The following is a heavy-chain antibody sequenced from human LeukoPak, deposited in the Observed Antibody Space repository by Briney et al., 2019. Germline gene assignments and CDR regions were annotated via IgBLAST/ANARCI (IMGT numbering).Heavy chain of an antibody. CDR2: IYYSGTT. Sequence: PSETLSLTCTVSGGSIRSYFWSWIRQPPGKGLEWIGYIYYSGTTNYNPSLKSRVTISVDTSKNQFSLKLSSVTTADTAVYYCARGNDILTLNWFDPWGQGTLVTVSS. CDR3: ARGNDILTLNWFDP. CDR1: GGSIRSYF. J-gene: IGHJ5*02. D-gene: IGHD3-9*01. V-gene: IGHV4-59*12.